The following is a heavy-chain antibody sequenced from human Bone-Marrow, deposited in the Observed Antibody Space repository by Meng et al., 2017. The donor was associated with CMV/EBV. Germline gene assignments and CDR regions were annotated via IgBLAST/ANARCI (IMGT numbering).Heavy chain of an antibody. CDR2: ISGSGGST. D-gene: IGHD3-22*01. J-gene: IGHJ6*02. Sequence: GGSLRLSCAASGFTFSSYSMNWVRQAPGKGLEWVSAISGSGGSTYYADSVKGRFTISRDNSKNTLYLQMNILRAEDTSVYYCAKVWDSSGYLLYGEVGYGMDVWGQGTTVTVSS. CDR1: GFTFSSYS. V-gene: IGHV3-23*01. CDR3: AKVWDSSGYLLYGEVGYGMDV.